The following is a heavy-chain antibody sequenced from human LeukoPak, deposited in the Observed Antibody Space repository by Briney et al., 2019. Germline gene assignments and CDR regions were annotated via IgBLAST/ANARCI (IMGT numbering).Heavy chain of an antibody. J-gene: IGHJ6*03. V-gene: IGHV4-39*07. CDR3: ARYRPSEFKYYYYYYYMDV. Sequence: PSETLSLTCTVSGGSISSSTYYWGWIRQPPGKGLEWIGSMYYSGNIYYNPSLKSRVTISVDTSKNQFSLKLSSVPAADTAVYYCARYRPSEFKYYYYYYYMDVWGKGTTVTVSS. CDR2: MYYSGNI. CDR1: GGSISSSTYY. D-gene: IGHD1-26*01.